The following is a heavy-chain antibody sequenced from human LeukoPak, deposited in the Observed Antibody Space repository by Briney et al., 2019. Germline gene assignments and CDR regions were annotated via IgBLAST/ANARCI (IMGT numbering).Heavy chain of an antibody. J-gene: IGHJ5*02. Sequence: SVKVSCKASGGTFSSYAISWVRQAPGQGLEWMGGIIPIFGTANYAQKFQGRVTITADESTSTAYMELSSLRSEDTAVYYCARGVVPAALEGWFDPWGQGTLVTVSS. CDR2: IIPIFGTA. V-gene: IGHV1-69*13. CDR3: ARGVVPAALEGWFDP. D-gene: IGHD2-2*01. CDR1: GGTFSSYA.